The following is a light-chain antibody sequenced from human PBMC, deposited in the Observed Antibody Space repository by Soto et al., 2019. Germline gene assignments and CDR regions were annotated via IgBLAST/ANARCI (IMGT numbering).Light chain of an antibody. Sequence: DIVMTQSPDSLAVSLGERATINCKSSQSVLYSSNNRNYLAWYQQKPGQPPKLLIYWASTRESGVPDRFSGSGSETDFTLTISGLQGEGFGIYLCQHYYSTPPTFGQGPNVEVK. CDR2: WAS. V-gene: IGKV4-1*01. CDR1: QSVLYSSNNRNY. J-gene: IGKJ1*01. CDR3: QHYYSTPPT.